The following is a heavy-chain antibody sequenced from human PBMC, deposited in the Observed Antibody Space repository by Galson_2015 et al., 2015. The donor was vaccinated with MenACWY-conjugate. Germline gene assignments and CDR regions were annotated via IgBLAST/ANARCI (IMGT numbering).Heavy chain of an antibody. CDR3: ARHPPGGRGMDV. CDR1: GYNFLPYW. CDR2: ISPIDSKT. Sequence: QSGAEVIKPGESLQISCRASGYNFLPYWIGWVRQVPGKGLEWVGLISPIDSKTRYSPAFEGRVTISADNSITTAYLQWNSLQASDTAMYYCARHPPGGRGMDVWGQGTTVTVSS. V-gene: IGHV5-51*01. J-gene: IGHJ6*02. D-gene: IGHD1-26*01.